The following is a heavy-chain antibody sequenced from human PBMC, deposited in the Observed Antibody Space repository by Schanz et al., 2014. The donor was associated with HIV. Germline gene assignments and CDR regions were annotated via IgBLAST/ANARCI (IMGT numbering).Heavy chain of an antibody. CDR3: ARGAAEMATMTPWRY. J-gene: IGHJ4*02. CDR1: GYTFISYG. V-gene: IGHV1-18*01. D-gene: IGHD5-12*01. CDR2: ISAYNGNT. Sequence: QVQLVQSGAEVKKPGASVKVSCKASGYTFISYGINWVRQAPGQGLEWMGWISAYNGNTNYAQKLQGRVTMTTDTSTSTAYMDLRSLRSDDTAVYYCARGAAEMATMTPWRYWGQGTLVTVSS.